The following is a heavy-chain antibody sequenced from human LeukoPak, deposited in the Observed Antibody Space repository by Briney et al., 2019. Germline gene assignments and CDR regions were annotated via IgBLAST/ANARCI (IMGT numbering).Heavy chain of an antibody. CDR3: AWFGGGAFDI. D-gene: IGHD3-10*01. CDR1: GYRLPKYW. V-gene: IGHV5-51*01. CDR2: IYPGDSHT. J-gene: IGHJ3*02. Sequence: GESLKISYRGSGYRLPKYWIGLVRQPPRKGLERIGIIYPGDSHTRYSPPFQGQVTISVDESISTVYLQWSSLKASDTAMYYCAWFGGGAFDIWGQGTMVTVSS.